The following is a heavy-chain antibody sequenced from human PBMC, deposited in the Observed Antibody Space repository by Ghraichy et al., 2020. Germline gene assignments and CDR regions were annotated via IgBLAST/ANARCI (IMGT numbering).Heavy chain of an antibody. J-gene: IGHJ5*02. CDR2: IYPGDSDT. Sequence: GESLNISCKGSGYSFTSYWIGWVRQMPGKGLEWMGNIYPGDSDTRYSPSFQGQVTISADKSISTAYLQWSSLKASDTAMYYCARLMRYSSSWYGGDNWFDPWGQGTLVTVSA. D-gene: IGHD6-13*01. V-gene: IGHV5-51*01. CDR1: GYSFTSYW. CDR3: ARLMRYSSSWYGGDNWFDP.